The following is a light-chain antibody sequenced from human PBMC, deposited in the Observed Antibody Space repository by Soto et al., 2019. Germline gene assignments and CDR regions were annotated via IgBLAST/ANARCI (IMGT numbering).Light chain of an antibody. J-gene: IGKJ2*01. CDR2: WAS. V-gene: IGKV4-1*01. CDR1: QSVLYNSNSKDY. CDR3: QQYYTTPYT. Sequence: DIVMTQSPDSLPVSLGERATINCKSSQSVLYNSNSKDYLAWYQQKPGQAPKLLIYWASTRESGVPDRFTGSGSGTDFTLTISSLQAEDVAVYYCQQYYTTPYTFGQGTKLEI.